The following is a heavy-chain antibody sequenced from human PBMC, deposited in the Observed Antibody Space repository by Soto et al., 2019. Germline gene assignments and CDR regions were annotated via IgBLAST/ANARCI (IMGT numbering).Heavy chain of an antibody. CDR1: GYMFTSYF. V-gene: IGHV1-46*01. CDR3: ARDTDSSARPRTEFDY. CDR2: INPSDGTT. J-gene: IGHJ4*02. D-gene: IGHD6-19*01. Sequence: QGHLVQSGAEVKRPGASVRVSCESSGYMFTSYFIHWVRQAPGQGLEWVGVINPSDGTTTYAQKFQARITMTRDTSTTTVDMELSSLRSEDTAVYYCARDTDSSARPRTEFDYWGQGTLITVSS.